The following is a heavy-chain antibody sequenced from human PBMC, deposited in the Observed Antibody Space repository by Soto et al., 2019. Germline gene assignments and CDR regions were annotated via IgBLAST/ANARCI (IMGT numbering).Heavy chain of an antibody. D-gene: IGHD6-13*01. CDR1: GFTFSSYA. Sequence: PGGSLRLSCAASGFTFSSYAMHWVRQAPGKGLEWVAVISYDGSNKYYADSVKGRFTISRDNSKNTLYLQMNSLRAEDTAVYYCATLVAAAGTGWGQGTLVTVSS. CDR2: ISYDGSNK. CDR3: ATLVAAAGTG. J-gene: IGHJ4*02. V-gene: IGHV3-30-3*01.